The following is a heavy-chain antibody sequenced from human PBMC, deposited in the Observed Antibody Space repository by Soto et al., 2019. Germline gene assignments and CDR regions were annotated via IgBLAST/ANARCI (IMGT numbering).Heavy chain of an antibody. D-gene: IGHD3-3*01. CDR2: ISSSSSYI. CDR3: ARESLMDFWSGYAYGMDV. CDR1: GFTSSSYS. J-gene: IGHJ6*02. V-gene: IGHV3-21*01. Sequence: GGSLRLSCAASGFTSSSYSMNWVRQAPGKGLEWVLSISSSSSYIYYADSVKGRFTISRDNAKNSLYLQMNSLRAEDTAVYYCARESLMDFWSGYAYGMDVWGQGTTVTVSS.